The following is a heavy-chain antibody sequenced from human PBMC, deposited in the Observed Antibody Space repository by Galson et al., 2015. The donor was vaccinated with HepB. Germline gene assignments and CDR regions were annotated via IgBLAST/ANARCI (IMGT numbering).Heavy chain of an antibody. Sequence: ETLSLTCAVYGGSFSGYYWSWIRQPPGKGLEWIGEINHSGSTNYNPSLKSRVTISVDTSKNQFSLKLSSVTAADTAVYYCARGLGTSPSGWYYFDYWGQGTLVTVSS. V-gene: IGHV4-34*01. CDR1: GGSFSGYY. J-gene: IGHJ4*02. CDR3: ARGLGTSPSGWYYFDY. D-gene: IGHD1-1*01. CDR2: INHSGST.